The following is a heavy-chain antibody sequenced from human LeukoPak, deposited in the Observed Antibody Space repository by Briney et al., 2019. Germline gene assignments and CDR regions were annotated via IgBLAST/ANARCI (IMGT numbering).Heavy chain of an antibody. D-gene: IGHD6-13*01. Sequence: ASVKVSCKASGYTFTSCGISWVRQAPGQGLEWMGWISAYNGNTNYAQKLQGRVTMTTDTSTSTAYMELRSLRSDDTAVYYCARDRRANLIAAADFHYWGQGTLVTVSS. CDR1: GYTFTSCG. CDR2: ISAYNGNT. CDR3: ARDRRANLIAAADFHY. J-gene: IGHJ4*02. V-gene: IGHV1-18*01.